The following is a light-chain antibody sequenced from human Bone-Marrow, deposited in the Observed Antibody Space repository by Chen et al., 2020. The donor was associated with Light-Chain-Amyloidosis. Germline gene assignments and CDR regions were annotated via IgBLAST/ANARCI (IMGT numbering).Light chain of an antibody. CDR1: SSDVGGDNH. Sequence: QSALTQPASVSGSPGQSITISCTGTSSDVGGDNHVSWYQQHPDKAPKLMIYEVTNRPSWVPDRFSGSKSDNTASLTISGPQTEDEDDYFCSSYTITNTLVFGSGTRVTVL. J-gene: IGLJ1*01. CDR2: EVT. CDR3: SSYTITNTLV. V-gene: IGLV2-14*01.